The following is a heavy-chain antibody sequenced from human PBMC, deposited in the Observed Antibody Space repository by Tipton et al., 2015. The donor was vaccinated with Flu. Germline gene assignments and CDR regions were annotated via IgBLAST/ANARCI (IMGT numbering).Heavy chain of an antibody. V-gene: IGHV4-4*07. CDR1: GGSISDYY. J-gene: IGHJ4*01. CDR2: IFATGTA. Sequence: LRLSCTVSGGSISDYYWTWFRQPAGERLEWIGRIFATGTAIYNPSLRSRVTMSVDTSKNQFSLNLTSVTAADTAVYYCARLPRHYGDYPLDYWGPGIMVTVSS. CDR3: ARLPRHYGDYPLDY. D-gene: IGHD4-17*01.